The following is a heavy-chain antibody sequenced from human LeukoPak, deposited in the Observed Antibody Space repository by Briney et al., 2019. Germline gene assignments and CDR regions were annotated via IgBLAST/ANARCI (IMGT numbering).Heavy chain of an antibody. V-gene: IGHV3-30*18. CDR3: AKEQNSGWRDFDY. D-gene: IGHD6-19*01. Sequence: GRSLRLSCAVSGFTFSTYGMHWVRQAPGRGLEWVAVISYDGSEKYYPDSVKGRFTISRDNSRNTVFLQMNSLRAEDTAVYYCAKEQNSGWRDFDYWGQGTLVTVSS. CDR2: ISYDGSEK. J-gene: IGHJ4*02. CDR1: GFTFSTYG.